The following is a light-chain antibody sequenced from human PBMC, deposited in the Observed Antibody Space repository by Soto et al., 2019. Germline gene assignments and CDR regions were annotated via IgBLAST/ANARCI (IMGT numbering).Light chain of an antibody. CDR1: ASNIGASYD. Sequence: QSVLTQPPSVSGAPGQRVTISCAGSASNIGASYDVLWYQQVPGTAPKLLIYGNFNRPSGVPDRFSGSKSGTSASLAITGLQAEDEADYYCQSYDYNLSGVLFGGGTKLTVL. CDR3: QSYDYNLSGVL. V-gene: IGLV1-40*01. CDR2: GNF. J-gene: IGLJ2*01.